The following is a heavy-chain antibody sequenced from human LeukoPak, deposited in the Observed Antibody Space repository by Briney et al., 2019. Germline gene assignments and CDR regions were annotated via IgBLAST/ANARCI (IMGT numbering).Heavy chain of an antibody. CDR2: ISSSSSYI. CDR3: ARERGRAGDY. Sequence: GGSLRLSCAASGFTFSSYSMNWVRQAPGKGLEWVSSISSSSSYIYYADSVKGRFTISRDKTKNSLYLQMNSLRAEDTAVYYCARERGRAGDYWGQGTLVTVSS. CDR1: GFTFSSYS. D-gene: IGHD6-19*01. J-gene: IGHJ4*02. V-gene: IGHV3-21*01.